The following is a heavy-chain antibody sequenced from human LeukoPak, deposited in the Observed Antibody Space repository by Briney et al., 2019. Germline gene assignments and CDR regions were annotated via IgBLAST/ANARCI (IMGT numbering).Heavy chain of an antibody. J-gene: IGHJ2*01. CDR1: GFTVSTNY. Sequence: PGGSLTLSCAASGFTVSTNYMNWVRQAPGKGLEWVSILYSGSSTYYADSAKGRFTISRDDSKNTLYLQMNSLRAEDTAVYYCARVGDHYHWYLDLWGRGTHVTVSS. V-gene: IGHV3-53*01. CDR2: LYSGSST. D-gene: IGHD3-10*01. CDR3: ARVGDHYHWYLDL.